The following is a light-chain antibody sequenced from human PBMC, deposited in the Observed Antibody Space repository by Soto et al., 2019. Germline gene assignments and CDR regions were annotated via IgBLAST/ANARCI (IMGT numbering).Light chain of an antibody. CDR2: GAA. J-gene: IGKJ5*01. V-gene: IGKV3-15*01. Sequence: EIVMTQSPATLSVSPGERATLSCRASQSVSSSLAWYQQNPGQAPRLLIYGAASRATGIPARFSGSGSGTEFTLTISSLQSEDFAVYYCQQYNNWPPITFGQGTRLEIK. CDR3: QQYNNWPPIT. CDR1: QSVSSS.